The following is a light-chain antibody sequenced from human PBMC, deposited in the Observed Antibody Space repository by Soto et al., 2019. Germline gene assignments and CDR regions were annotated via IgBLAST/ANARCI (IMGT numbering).Light chain of an antibody. CDR1: QSVSSSY. CDR3: QQRAGWPPT. CDR2: GAS. Sequence: EIVLTQSPGTLSLSPGERATLSCRASQSVSSSYLAWYQQKPGQAPRLLIYGASNRANGIPARFTGSGSGTDFTLTISSLEPEDFAVYFCQQRAGWPPTFGGGTKGDIK. V-gene: IGKV3-20*01. J-gene: IGKJ4*01.